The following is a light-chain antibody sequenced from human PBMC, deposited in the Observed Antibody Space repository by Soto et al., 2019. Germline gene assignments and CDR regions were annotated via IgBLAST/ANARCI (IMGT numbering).Light chain of an antibody. J-gene: IGKJ3*01. CDR1: QSVSNY. Sequence: EVVLTQSPATLSLSPGESATLSCRASQSVSNYLAWYQQKPGQAPRLLIYDASNRATGIPARLSGSVSGTDFTLTISSLAPDDFAVYYCQHRRTFGPGTKVDIK. CDR3: QHRRT. CDR2: DAS. V-gene: IGKV3-11*01.